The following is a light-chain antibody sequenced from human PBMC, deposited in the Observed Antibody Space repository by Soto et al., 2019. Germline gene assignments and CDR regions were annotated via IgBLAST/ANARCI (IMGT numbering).Light chain of an antibody. CDR1: QSVSSSY. CDR2: GAS. V-gene: IGKV3-20*01. CDR3: QQYGCSPWTT. Sequence: EIVLTQSPGTLSLSPGERATLSCRASQSVSSSYLAWYQQKPGQAPRLLIYGASSRATGIPDRFSGSGSGTDFSLTISRLEPEDFAVYHCQQYGCSPWTTFGPGTKVDIK. J-gene: IGKJ3*01.